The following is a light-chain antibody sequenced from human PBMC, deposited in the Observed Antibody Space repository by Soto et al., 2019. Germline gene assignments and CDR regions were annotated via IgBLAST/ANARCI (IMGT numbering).Light chain of an antibody. J-gene: IGLJ2*01. Sequence: QSALTQPASVSGSPGQSITISCTGTRSDVGGYNYVSWYQQHPGKAPKLMIYSVSNRPSGVSNRFSGSKSGNTASLTISGLQAEDEADYYCSSYTSSSPVLFGGGTKLTVL. CDR2: SVS. V-gene: IGLV2-14*01. CDR1: RSDVGGYNY. CDR3: SSYTSSSPVL.